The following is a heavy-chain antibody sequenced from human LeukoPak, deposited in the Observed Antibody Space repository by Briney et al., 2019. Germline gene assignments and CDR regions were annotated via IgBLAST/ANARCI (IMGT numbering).Heavy chain of an antibody. J-gene: IGHJ4*02. CDR3: AIPYDILTGYSWGY. CDR2: IYYSGST. Sequence: SETLSLTCTVSGGSISSSSYYWGWIRQPPGKGLEWIGSIYYSGSTYYNPSLKSRVTISVDTSKNQFSLKLSSVTAADTAVYYCAIPYDILTGYSWGYWGQGTLVTVSS. CDR1: GGSISSSSYY. V-gene: IGHV4-39*01. D-gene: IGHD3-9*01.